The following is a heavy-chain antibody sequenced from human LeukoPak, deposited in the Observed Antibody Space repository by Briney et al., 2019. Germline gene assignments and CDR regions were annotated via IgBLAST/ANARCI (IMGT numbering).Heavy chain of an antibody. Sequence: SETLSLTCTVSGGSISSYYWSWLRQPPGKGLEWIGYIYYSGSTSYNPSLKSRVTISVDTSKNQFSLKLSSVTAADTAVYYCARHPDYSPSGGFDSWGQGTLVPVPS. CDR3: ARHPDYSPSGGFDS. J-gene: IGHJ4*02. V-gene: IGHV4-59*08. CDR1: GGSISSYY. D-gene: IGHD4-11*01. CDR2: IYYSGST.